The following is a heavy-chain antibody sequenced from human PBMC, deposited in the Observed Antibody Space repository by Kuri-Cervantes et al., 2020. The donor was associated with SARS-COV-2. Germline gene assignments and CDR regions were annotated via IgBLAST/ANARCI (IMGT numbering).Heavy chain of an antibody. Sequence: LSLTCAASGFTFSSYAMSWVRQAPGKELEWVSAISGSGGSTYYADSVKGRFTISRDNAKNSLYLQMNSLRAEDTAVYYCAREQWLELDAFDIWGQGTMVTVSS. CDR3: AREQWLELDAFDI. CDR2: ISGSGGST. D-gene: IGHD6-19*01. V-gene: IGHV3-23*01. J-gene: IGHJ3*02. CDR1: GFTFSSYA.